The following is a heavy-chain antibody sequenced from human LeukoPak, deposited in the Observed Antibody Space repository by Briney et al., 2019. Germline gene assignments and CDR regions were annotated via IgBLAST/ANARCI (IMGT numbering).Heavy chain of an antibody. J-gene: IGHJ5*02. V-gene: IGHV4-59*08. CDR3: ARSKTTVTSNWFDP. D-gene: IGHD4-17*01. CDR2: IYYSGST. CDR1: GGSISGYY. Sequence: SETLSLTCTVSGGSISGYYWSWIRQPPGKGLEWIGYIYYSGSTSYNPSLKSRVTISVDTSKNHFSLKLSSVTAADTAVYYCARSKTTVTSNWFDPWGQGTLVTVSS.